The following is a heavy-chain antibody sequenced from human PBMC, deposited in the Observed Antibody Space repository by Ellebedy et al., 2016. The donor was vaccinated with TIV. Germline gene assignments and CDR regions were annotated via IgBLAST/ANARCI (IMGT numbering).Heavy chain of an antibody. D-gene: IGHD6-13*01. V-gene: IGHV3-21*06. CDR1: GFSFSSYT. CDR3: ARERLSLEAAFDY. Sequence: GESLKISCAASGFSFSSYTMNWVRQAPGKGLEWVSCISSNSDFVYYADSVKGRFTISRDNAKNTLSLQMNSVRAEDTAVYFCARERLSLEAAFDYWGQGTLVTVSS. CDR2: ISSNSDFV. J-gene: IGHJ4*02.